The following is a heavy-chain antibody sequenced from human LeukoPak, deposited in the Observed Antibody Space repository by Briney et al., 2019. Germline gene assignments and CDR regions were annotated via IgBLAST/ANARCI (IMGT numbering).Heavy chain of an antibody. CDR2: INHSGST. CDR1: GGSFSGYY. CDR3: ARGNYCSSTSCPSSGYYGMDV. V-gene: IGHV4-34*01. J-gene: IGHJ6*02. D-gene: IGHD2-2*01. Sequence: SETLSLTCAVYGGSFSGYYWSWIRQPPGKGLEWIGEINHSGSTNYNPSLKSRVTISVDTSKNQFSLKLSSVTAADTAVYYCARGNYCSSTSCPSSGYYGMDVWGQGTTVTVSS.